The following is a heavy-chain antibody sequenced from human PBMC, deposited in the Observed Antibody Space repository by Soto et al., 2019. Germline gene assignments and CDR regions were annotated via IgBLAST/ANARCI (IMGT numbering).Heavy chain of an antibody. CDR3: ARGGYGYSYGMDV. V-gene: IGHV3-48*02. D-gene: IGHD4-17*01. CDR2: ISSGSSTI. CDR1: EFTFSSYS. Sequence: GGSLRLSCAASEFTFSSYSMNWVRQAPGKGLEWVAYISSGSSTIYQADSVKGRFTISRDNAKRSLYLQMNSLRDEDTAVYYCARGGYGYSYGMDVWGQGTTVTVSS. J-gene: IGHJ6*02.